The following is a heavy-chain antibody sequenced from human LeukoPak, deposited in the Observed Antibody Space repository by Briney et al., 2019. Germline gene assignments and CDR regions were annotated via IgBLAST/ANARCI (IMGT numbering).Heavy chain of an antibody. CDR2: IIPIFGTA. CDR3: ARESSLSLSAFDI. V-gene: IGHV1-69*05. Sequence: ASVKVSCKASGGTFSSYAISWVRQAPGQGLEWMGGIIPIFGTANYAQKFQGRVTITTDKSTSTAYMELSSLRSEDSAVYYCARESSLSLSAFDIWGQGTMVTVSS. J-gene: IGHJ3*02. CDR1: GGTFSSYA.